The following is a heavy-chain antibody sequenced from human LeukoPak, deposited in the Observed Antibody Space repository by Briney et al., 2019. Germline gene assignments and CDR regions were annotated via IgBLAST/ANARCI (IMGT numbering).Heavy chain of an antibody. CDR2: ISAYNGNT. D-gene: IGHD2-2*01. J-gene: IGHJ6*03. CDR1: GYTFTSYG. Sequence: ASVKVSCKASGYTFTSYGISWVRQAPGQGLEWMGWISAYNGNTNYAQKLQGRVTMTTDASTSTAYMELRSLRSDDTAVYYCARGPAGYCSSTSCYHYYCYMDVWGKGTTVTVSS. CDR3: ARGPAGYCSSTSCYHYYCYMDV. V-gene: IGHV1-18*01.